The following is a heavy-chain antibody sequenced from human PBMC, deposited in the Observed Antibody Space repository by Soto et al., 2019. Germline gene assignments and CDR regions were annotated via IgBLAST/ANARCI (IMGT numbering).Heavy chain of an antibody. CDR2: ISAYNGNT. J-gene: IGHJ4*02. Sequence: ASLKVSYNASVYTFSNYAISLLRQSPGQGLEWMGWISAYNGNTKYAQKFQGRVTMTTDTSTTTVYMELRSLRSDETAVYYCARDGVAVTTGTSGYWGQGTLVTVSS. CDR3: ARDGVAVTTGTSGY. V-gene: IGHV1-18*01. CDR1: VYTFSNYA. D-gene: IGHD4-4*01.